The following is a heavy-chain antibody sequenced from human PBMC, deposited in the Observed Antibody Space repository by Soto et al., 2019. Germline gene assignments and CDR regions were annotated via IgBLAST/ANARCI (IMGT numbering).Heavy chain of an antibody. V-gene: IGHV1-69*02. Sequence: QVQLVQSGAEVKKPGSSVKVSCKASGGTFSSYTISWVRQAPGQGLEWMGRIIPILGIANYAQKFQGRVTITADKSTSTAYMELSSLRSEDTAVYYCASGRRGYSYGQSLDYWGQGTLVTVSS. J-gene: IGHJ4*02. CDR3: ASGRRGYSYGQSLDY. CDR2: IIPILGIA. CDR1: GGTFSSYT. D-gene: IGHD5-18*01.